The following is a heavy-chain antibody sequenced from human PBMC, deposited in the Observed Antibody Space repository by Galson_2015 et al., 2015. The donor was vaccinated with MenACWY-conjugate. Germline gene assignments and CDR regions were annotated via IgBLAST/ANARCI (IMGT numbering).Heavy chain of an antibody. Sequence: SLRLSCAASGFVFSDYCMHWVRQAPGKGLECVSRICAGGISIMYGDSVRGRFTISRDDAENTLYLQMDGLRADDTAVYFCVRGSIGWRGMVIWVQGATVTVSS. V-gene: IGHV3-74*03. D-gene: IGHD2-15*01. J-gene: IGHJ6*02. CDR3: VRGSIGWRGMVI. CDR2: ICAGGISI. CDR1: GFVFSDYC.